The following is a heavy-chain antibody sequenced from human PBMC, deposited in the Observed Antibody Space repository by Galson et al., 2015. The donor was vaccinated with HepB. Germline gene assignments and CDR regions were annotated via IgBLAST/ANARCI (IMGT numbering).Heavy chain of an antibody. V-gene: IGHV3-33*01. J-gene: IGHJ2*01. Sequence: SLRLSCAASGFTFSSYGMHWVRQAPGKGLEWVAVIWYDGSNKYYADSVKGRFTISRDNSKNTLYLQMNSLRAEDTAVYYCAGAQREWELRSWYFDLWGQGTLVTVSS. CDR3: AGAQREWELRSWYFDL. D-gene: IGHD1-26*01. CDR1: GFTFSSYG. CDR2: IWYDGSNK.